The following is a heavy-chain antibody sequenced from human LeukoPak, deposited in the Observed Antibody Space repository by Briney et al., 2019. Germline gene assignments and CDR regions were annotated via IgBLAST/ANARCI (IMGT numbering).Heavy chain of an antibody. J-gene: IGHJ4*02. V-gene: IGHV3-9*01. CDR2: ISWNSGSI. Sequence: SLRLSCAASGFTFGGYAMPRVRQAPGKGLEGVSGISWNSGSIGYADSVKGRFTISRDNAKNSLYLQMNSLRAEDTALYYCAKEDWNYGAAYFDYWGQGTLVTVSS. CDR3: AKEDWNYGAAYFDY. D-gene: IGHD1-7*01. CDR1: GFTFGGYA.